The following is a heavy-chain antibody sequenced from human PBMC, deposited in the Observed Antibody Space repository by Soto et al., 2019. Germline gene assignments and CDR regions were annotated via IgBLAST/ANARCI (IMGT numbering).Heavy chain of an antibody. V-gene: IGHV1-2*04. CDR2: INPNSGGT. D-gene: IGHD5-12*01. CDR3: ARAADIVATITDYYYGMDV. Sequence: GASVKVSCKASGYTFTGYYMHWVRQAPGQGLEWMGWINPNSGGTNYAQKFQGWVTMTRDTSISTAYMELSRLRSDDTAVYYCARAADIVATITDYYYGMDVWGQGTTVTVSS. J-gene: IGHJ6*02. CDR1: GYTFTGYY.